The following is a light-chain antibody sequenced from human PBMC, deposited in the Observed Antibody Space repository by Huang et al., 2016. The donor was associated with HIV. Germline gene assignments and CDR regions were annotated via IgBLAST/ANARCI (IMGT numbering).Light chain of an antibody. V-gene: IGKV1-39*01. CDR3: QQSYDTPT. J-gene: IGKJ1*01. CDR2: SAS. CDR1: QSISSY. Sequence: IQMTQSPSSLSASVGDRVTITCRASQSISSYLIWYQQKPGKAPKLLIYSASTLQSGVPSRFRGRGSGTDFTLTISSLQPEDFATYYCQQSYDTPTFGQGTKVEIK.